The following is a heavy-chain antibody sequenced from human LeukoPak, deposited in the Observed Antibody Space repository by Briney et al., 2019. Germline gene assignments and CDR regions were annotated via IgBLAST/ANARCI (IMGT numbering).Heavy chain of an antibody. CDR2: ISSTSTTL. V-gene: IGHV3-48*01. D-gene: IGHD3-9*01. Sequence: PGGSLRLSRAASGFTFSSSSMNWVRQAPGKGLEWVSYISSTSTTLYYADSVRGRFTISRDNAKNSLYLQMNSLRAEDTAVYYCARLEEDYDILTGYYPRPDYGMDVWGQGTTVTVSS. CDR3: ARLEEDYDILTGYYPRPDYGMDV. J-gene: IGHJ6*02. CDR1: GFTFSSSS.